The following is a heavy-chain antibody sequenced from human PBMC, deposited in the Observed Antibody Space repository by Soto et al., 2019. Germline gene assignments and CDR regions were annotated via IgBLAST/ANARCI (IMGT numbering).Heavy chain of an antibody. V-gene: IGHV1-18*01. CDR1: VKNCTSCD. Sequence: APVRLSYRASVKNCTSCDISYVRQAPGQGLEWMGWISAYNGDTNYAQKLQGRVTMTTDTSTSTAYMELRSLRSDDTAVYYCARDSHDYDYWGQGTLVTVSS. CDR2: ISAYNGDT. J-gene: IGHJ4*02. CDR3: ARDSHDYDY. D-gene: IGHD4-17*01.